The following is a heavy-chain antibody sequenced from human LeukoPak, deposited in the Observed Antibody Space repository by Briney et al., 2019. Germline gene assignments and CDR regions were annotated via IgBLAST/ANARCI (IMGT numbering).Heavy chain of an antibody. V-gene: IGHV4-34*01. J-gene: IGHJ5*02. CDR1: GGSSSGYY. CDR2: INHSGST. Sequence: SSETLSLTCAVYGGSSSGYYWSWIRQPPGKGLEWIGEINHSGSTNYNPSLKSRVTISVDTSKNQFSLKLSSVTAADTAVYYCARPQYYYDSSGYNWFDPWGQGTLVTVSS. D-gene: IGHD3-22*01. CDR3: ARPQYYYDSSGYNWFDP.